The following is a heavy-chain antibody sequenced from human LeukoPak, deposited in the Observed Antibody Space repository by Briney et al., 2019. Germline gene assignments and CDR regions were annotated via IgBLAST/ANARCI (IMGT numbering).Heavy chain of an antibody. CDR2: IYHSGST. Sequence: SQTLSLTCAVSGGSISSGGYSWSWIRQPPGVGLEWIGYIYHSGSTYYNLSLKSRVTISVDRSKNQFSLKLSSVTAADTAVYYCARVIQLWYFDYWGQGTLVTVSS. J-gene: IGHJ4*02. CDR1: GGSISSGGYS. CDR3: ARVIQLWYFDY. V-gene: IGHV4-30-2*01. D-gene: IGHD5-18*01.